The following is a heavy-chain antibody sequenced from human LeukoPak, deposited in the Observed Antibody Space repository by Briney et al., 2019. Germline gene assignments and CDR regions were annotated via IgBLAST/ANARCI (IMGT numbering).Heavy chain of an antibody. CDR2: ISGSGPGT. D-gene: IGHD3-22*01. V-gene: IGHV3-23*01. CDR3: ARLPTFYYDSSHYHYDY. CDR1: GFIFQNYA. J-gene: IGHJ4*02. Sequence: GGSLRLSCAASGFIFQNYAMSWVRQAPGKGLEWASSISGSGPGTDYADSVKGRFTISRDKAKNTLYLQMNSLRAEDTAVYYCARLPTFYYDSSHYHYDYWGQGTLVTVSS.